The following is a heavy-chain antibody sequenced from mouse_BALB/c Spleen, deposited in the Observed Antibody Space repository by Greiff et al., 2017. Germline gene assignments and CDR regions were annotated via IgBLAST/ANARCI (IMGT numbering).Heavy chain of an antibody. CDR3: ARSYYRYDGGYAMDY. Sequence: EVKLMESGPGLVKPSQSLSLTCTVTGYSITSDYAWNWIRQFPGNKLEWMGYISYSGSTSYNPSLKSRISITRDTSKNQFFLQLNSVTTEDTATYYCARSYYRYDGGYAMDYWGQGTSVTVSS. D-gene: IGHD2-14*01. V-gene: IGHV3-2*02. CDR1: GYSITSDYA. J-gene: IGHJ4*01. CDR2: ISYSGST.